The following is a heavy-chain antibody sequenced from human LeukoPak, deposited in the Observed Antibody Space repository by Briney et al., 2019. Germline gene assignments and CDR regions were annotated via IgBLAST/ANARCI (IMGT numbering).Heavy chain of an antibody. Sequence: ASVEVSCKASGYTFTDYYMHWVRQAPGQGLEWMGWINPDSGGANYAQKFQGRVTMTTDTSTSTAYMELRSLRSDDTAVYYCLGYSSAGGAFDIWGQGTMVTVSS. CDR2: INPDSGGA. D-gene: IGHD6-19*01. CDR1: GYTFTDYY. CDR3: LGYSSAGGAFDI. V-gene: IGHV1-2*02. J-gene: IGHJ3*02.